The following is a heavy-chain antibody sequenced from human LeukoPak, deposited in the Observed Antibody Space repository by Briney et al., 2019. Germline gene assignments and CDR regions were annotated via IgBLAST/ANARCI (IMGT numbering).Heavy chain of an antibody. CDR3: AKQSGYSYGNWFDP. J-gene: IGHJ5*02. Sequence: GGSLRLSCAASGFTFSSYAMSWVRQAPGKGLEWVSAISGSGGSTYYADSVKGRFTISRDNSKSTLYLQMNSLRAEDTAVYYCAKQSGYSYGNWFDPWGQGTLVTVSS. CDR2: ISGSGGST. CDR1: GFTFSSYA. V-gene: IGHV3-23*01. D-gene: IGHD5-18*01.